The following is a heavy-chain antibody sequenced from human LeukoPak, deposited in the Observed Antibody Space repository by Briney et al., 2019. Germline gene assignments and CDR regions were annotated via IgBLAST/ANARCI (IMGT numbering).Heavy chain of an antibody. CDR3: ASFETDFTQQWELHAFDI. D-gene: IGHD1-26*01. CDR1: GYTFTSYY. J-gene: IGHJ3*02. CDR2: INPNSGGT. Sequence: ASVKVSCKASGYTFTSYYMHWVRQAPGQGLEWMGRINPNSGGTNYAQKFQGRVTMTRDTSISTAYMELSRLRSDDTAVYYCASFETDFTQQWELHAFDIWGQGTMVTVSS. V-gene: IGHV1-2*06.